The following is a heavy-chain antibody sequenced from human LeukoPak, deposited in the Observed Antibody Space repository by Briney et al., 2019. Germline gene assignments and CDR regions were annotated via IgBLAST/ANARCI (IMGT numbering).Heavy chain of an antibody. CDR2: IYTSGST. J-gene: IGHJ4*02. CDR1: GGSISSYY. Sequence: SETLSLTCTVSGGSISSYYWSWIRQPAGKGLEGIGRIYTSGSTNYNPSLKSRVTMSVDTSKNQFSLKLRSVTAADTAVYYCARRDSGSYFSAVYFDHWGQGILVTVSS. D-gene: IGHD1-26*01. CDR3: ARRDSGSYFSAVYFDH. V-gene: IGHV4-4*07.